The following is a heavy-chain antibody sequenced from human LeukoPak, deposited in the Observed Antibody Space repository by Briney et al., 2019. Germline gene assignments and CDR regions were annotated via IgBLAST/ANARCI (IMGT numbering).Heavy chain of an antibody. Sequence: GGSLRLSCVASGFTFSSYGMSWVRQAPGKGLEWVSAISGSDDSTYYADSVRGRFTISRDVSKNTLFLQMNSLRAEDTAFYCTKAKYYHLDYWGQGTLVTVSS. J-gene: IGHJ4*02. CDR1: GFTFSSYG. D-gene: IGHD3-16*01. CDR3: TKAKYYHLDY. CDR2: ISGSDDST. V-gene: IGHV3-23*01.